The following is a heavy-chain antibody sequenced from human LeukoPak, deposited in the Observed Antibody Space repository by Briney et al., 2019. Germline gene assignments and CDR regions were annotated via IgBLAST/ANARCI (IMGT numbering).Heavy chain of an antibody. CDR2: ISGSDNST. V-gene: IGHV3-23*01. CDR1: GFTFSNYA. CDR3: AKDRPIQYSSSFLDYYYGMDV. D-gene: IGHD6-13*01. Sequence: GGSLRPSCVASGFTFSNYAMSWVRQAPGKGLEWVSAISGSDNSTYYADSVKGRFTISRDNSKNTLYLQMNSLRAEDTAVYYCAKDRPIQYSSSFLDYYYGMDVWGQGTTVTVSS. J-gene: IGHJ6*02.